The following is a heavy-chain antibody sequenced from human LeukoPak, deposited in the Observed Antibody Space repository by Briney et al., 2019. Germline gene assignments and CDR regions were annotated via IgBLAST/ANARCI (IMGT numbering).Heavy chain of an antibody. V-gene: IGHV3-23*01. CDR3: AKGRRDAYNYYFDY. Sequence: GGSLRLSCAASGFTFSSYAMNWVRQAPGKGLEWVSAISGGGGSTYYADSVKGRFTISRDNSKNTLYVQMNSLRAEDTAAYYCAKGRRDAYNYYFDYWGQGTLVTVSS. CDR1: GFTFSSYA. CDR2: ISGGGGST. D-gene: IGHD5-24*01. J-gene: IGHJ4*02.